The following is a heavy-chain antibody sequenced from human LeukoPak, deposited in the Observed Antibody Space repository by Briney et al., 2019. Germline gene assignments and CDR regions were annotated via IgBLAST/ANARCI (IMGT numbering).Heavy chain of an antibody. CDR3: ARRLGELSLHTTFDY. V-gene: IGHV3-48*03. J-gene: IGHJ4*02. D-gene: IGHD3-16*02. Sequence: GGSLRLSCAASGFTFSSYEMNWVRQAPGTGLEWVSYISSSGSTIYYADSVKGRFTISRDNAKNSLYLQMNSLRAEDTAVYYCARRLGELSLHTTFDYWGQGTLVTVSS. CDR2: ISSSGSTI. CDR1: GFTFSSYE.